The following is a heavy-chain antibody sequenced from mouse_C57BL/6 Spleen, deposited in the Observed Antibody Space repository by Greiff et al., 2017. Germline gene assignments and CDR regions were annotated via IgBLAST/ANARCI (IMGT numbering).Heavy chain of an antibody. V-gene: IGHV14-1*01. Sequence: VQLQQSGAELVRPGASVKLSCTASGFNIKDYYMHWVKQRPEQGLEWIGRIDPEDGDTEYAPKFQGKATMTADTSSNTAYLQLSSLTSEDTAVYYCTGGYGSSYAMDYWGQGTSVTVSS. D-gene: IGHD1-1*01. CDR2: IDPEDGDT. J-gene: IGHJ4*01. CDR1: GFNIKDYY. CDR3: TGGYGSSYAMDY.